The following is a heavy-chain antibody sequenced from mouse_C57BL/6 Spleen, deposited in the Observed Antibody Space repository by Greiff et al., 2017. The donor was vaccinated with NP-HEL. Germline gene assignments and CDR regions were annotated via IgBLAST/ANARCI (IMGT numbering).Heavy chain of an antibody. CDR1: GYTFTSYW. J-gene: IGHJ3*01. V-gene: IGHV1-7*01. CDR2: INPSTGYT. Sequence: QVQLQQSGAELAKPGASVKLSCKASGYTFTSYWMHWVKQRPGQGLEWIGYINPSTGYTRYNQKFKDKATLTADKSSRTAYMQLSSLTYEDMTVNYCARGSNCGAWFAYWGQGTLVTVSA. CDR3: ARGSNCGAWFAY. D-gene: IGHD2-5*01.